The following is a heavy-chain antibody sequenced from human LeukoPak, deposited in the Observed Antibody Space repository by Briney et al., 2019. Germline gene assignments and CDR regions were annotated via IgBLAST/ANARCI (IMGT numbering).Heavy chain of an antibody. J-gene: IGHJ4*02. D-gene: IGHD3-3*01. CDR2: INHSGST. CDR1: GGSFSGYY. CDR3: ARDDTIFGWHY. V-gene: IGHV4-34*01. Sequence: ASETLSLTCAVYGGSFSGYYWSWLRQPPGKGLEWIGEINHSGSTNYNPSLKSRVTISVDTSKNQFSLKLSSVTAADTAVYYCARDDTIFGWHYWGQGTLVTVSS.